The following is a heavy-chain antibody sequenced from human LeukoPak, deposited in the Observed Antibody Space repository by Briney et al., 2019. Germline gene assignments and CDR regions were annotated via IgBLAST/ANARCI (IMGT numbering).Heavy chain of an antibody. CDR1: GYSFTTYW. CDR3: ARLTYYDNSGYL. CDR2: IYPGDCDT. Sequence: GESLKISCKASGYSFTTYWIAWVRRMPGKGLECMGVIYPGDCDTRYSPSFQGQVTISADKSISTAYLQWNSLKASDTAMYYCARLTYYDNSGYLWGQGTLVTVSS. J-gene: IGHJ4*02. V-gene: IGHV5-51*01. D-gene: IGHD3-22*01.